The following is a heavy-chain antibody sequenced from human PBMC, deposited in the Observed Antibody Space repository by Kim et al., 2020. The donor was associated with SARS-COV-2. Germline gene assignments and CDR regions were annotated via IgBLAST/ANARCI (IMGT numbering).Heavy chain of an antibody. CDR1: GGSISSGDYS. V-gene: IGHV4-30-2*01. Sequence: SETLSLTCAVSGGSISSGDYSWSWIRQPQGKDLEWIGYINHSGNTYYNPSLKSRVTISVYRSKNQFSLKLSSVTAAATAVYYCAREKSESCGYYATNFDYWGQGTLVTVSS. CDR2: INHSGNT. CDR3: AREKSESCGYYATNFDY. D-gene: IGHD3-22*01. J-gene: IGHJ4*02.